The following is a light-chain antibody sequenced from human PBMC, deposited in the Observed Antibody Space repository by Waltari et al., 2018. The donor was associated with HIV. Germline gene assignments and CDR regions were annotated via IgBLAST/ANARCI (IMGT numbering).Light chain of an antibody. V-gene: IGKV4-1*01. CDR1: QSVLYSSNNKNY. CDR3: QQYYSTPLT. J-gene: IGKJ4*01. Sequence: DIVMTQSPDSLAVSLGERATINCQSSQSVLYSSNNKNYLAWYQQKPGQPPKLLIYWASTRESGVPDRFSGSGSGTDFTLTISSLQAEDVAVYYCQQYYSTPLTFGGGTTVEIK. CDR2: WAS.